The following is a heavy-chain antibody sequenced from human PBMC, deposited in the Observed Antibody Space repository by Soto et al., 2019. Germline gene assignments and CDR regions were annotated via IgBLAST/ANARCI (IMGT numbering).Heavy chain of an antibody. J-gene: IGHJ6*02. CDR3: ARDVRDGYNYDYYYGMDV. CDR1: GFTFSSYG. D-gene: IGHD5-12*01. Sequence: PGGSLRLSCAASGFTFSSYGMHCVRQAPGKGLEWVAVIWYDGSNKYYADSVKGRFTISRDNSENTLYLQMNSLRAEDTAVYYCARDVRDGYNYDYYYGMDVWGQGTTVTVSS. V-gene: IGHV3-33*01. CDR2: IWYDGSNK.